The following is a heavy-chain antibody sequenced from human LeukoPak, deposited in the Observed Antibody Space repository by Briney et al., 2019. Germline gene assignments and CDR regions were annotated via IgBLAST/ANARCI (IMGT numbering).Heavy chain of an antibody. CDR3: AKGRIAVAGKFDY. V-gene: IGHV3-21*04. CDR1: GGSIISSS. CDR2: ISSSSSHI. Sequence: ETLSLTCTVSGGSIISSSFWWGWIRQPPGKGLEWVSSISSSSSHIYYIDSVKGRFTVSRDNARNSLYLQMNSLRAEDTAVYYCAKGRIAVAGKFDYWGQGTLVTVSS. J-gene: IGHJ4*02. D-gene: IGHD6-19*01.